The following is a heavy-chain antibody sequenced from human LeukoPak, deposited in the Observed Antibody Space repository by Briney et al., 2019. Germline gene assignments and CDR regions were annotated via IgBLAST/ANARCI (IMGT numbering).Heavy chain of an antibody. CDR3: ARADNWNAFEY. J-gene: IGHJ4*02. V-gene: IGHV4-31*03. CDR1: GGSISSGGYF. CDR2: ISNSGST. Sequence: SGTLSLTCTVSGGSISSGGYFWSWIRQHPGKGLEWVGYISNSGSTSYNPSLKSRVTLSVVTSKNQFSLKLSSVTAADTAVYYCARADNWNAFEYWGQGTLVPVSS. D-gene: IGHD1-1*01.